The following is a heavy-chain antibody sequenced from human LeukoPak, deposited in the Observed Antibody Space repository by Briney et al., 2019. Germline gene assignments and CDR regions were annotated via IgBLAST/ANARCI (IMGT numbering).Heavy chain of an antibody. CDR2: IYTSGST. J-gene: IGHJ2*01. V-gene: IGHV4-61*02. CDR1: GGSISSGSYH. Sequence: PSQTLSLTCAVSGGSISSGSYHWSWIRPPAGKGLEWIGRIYTSGSTNYNPSLKSRVTISVDRSKNQFSLKLSSVTAADTAVYSCAREIVTTVVTRDWYFDLWGRGTLVTVSS. D-gene: IGHD4-23*01. CDR3: AREIVTTVVTRDWYFDL.